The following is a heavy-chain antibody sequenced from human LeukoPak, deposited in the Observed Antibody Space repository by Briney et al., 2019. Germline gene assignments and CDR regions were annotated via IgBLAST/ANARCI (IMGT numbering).Heavy chain of an antibody. CDR2: IYYSGST. J-gene: IGHJ4*02. CDR1: GGSISSYY. CDR3: AAIVEVPATKNNY. Sequence: SETLSLTCTVSGGSISSYYWSWIRQPPGKGLEWIGYIYYSGSTNYNPSLKSRVTISVDTSKNQFSLKLSSVTAADTAVYYCAAIVEVPATKNNYWGQGTLVTVSS. D-gene: IGHD2-2*01. V-gene: IGHV4-59*08.